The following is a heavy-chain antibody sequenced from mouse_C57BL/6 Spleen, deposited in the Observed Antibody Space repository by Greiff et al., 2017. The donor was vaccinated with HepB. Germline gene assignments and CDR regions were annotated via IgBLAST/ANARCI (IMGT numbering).Heavy chain of an antibody. CDR3: TRGWDTYFDY. D-gene: IGHD4-1*01. V-gene: IGHV1-15*01. CDR2: IDPETGGT. Sequence: VQLKQSGAELVRPGASVTLSCKASGYTFTDYEMHWVKQTPVHGLEWIGAIDPETGGTAYNQKFKGKAILTADKSSSTAYMELRSLTSEDSAVYYCTRGWDTYFDYWGQGTTLTVSS. J-gene: IGHJ2*01. CDR1: GYTFTDYE.